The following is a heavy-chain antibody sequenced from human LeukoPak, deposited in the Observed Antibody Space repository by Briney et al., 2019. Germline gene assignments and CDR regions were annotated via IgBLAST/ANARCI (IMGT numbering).Heavy chain of an antibody. V-gene: IGHV4-34*01. D-gene: IGHD6-19*01. J-gene: IGHJ6*03. Sequence: SETLSLTCAVYGGSFSGYYWSWIRQPPGKGLEWIGEINHSGSTNYNPSLKSRVTISVDTSKNQFSLKLSSVTAADTAVYYCARLLAVAGTRLNYYYYYYMDVWGKGTTVTISS. CDR2: INHSGST. CDR1: GGSFSGYY. CDR3: ARLLAVAGTRLNYYYYYYMDV.